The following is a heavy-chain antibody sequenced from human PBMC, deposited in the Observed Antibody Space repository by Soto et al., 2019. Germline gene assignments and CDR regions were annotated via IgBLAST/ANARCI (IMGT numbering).Heavy chain of an antibody. D-gene: IGHD2-15*01. J-gene: IGHJ6*03. CDR2: INHSGST. CDR3: ARGGLGYCSGGSCYPTYYYYMDV. CDR1: GGSFSGYY. Sequence: SETLSLTCAVYGGSFSGYYWSWIRQPPGKGLEWIGEINHSGSTNYNPSLKSRVTISVDTSKNQFSLKLSSVTAADTAVYYCARGGLGYCSGGSCYPTYYYYMDVWGKGTTVTVSS. V-gene: IGHV4-34*01.